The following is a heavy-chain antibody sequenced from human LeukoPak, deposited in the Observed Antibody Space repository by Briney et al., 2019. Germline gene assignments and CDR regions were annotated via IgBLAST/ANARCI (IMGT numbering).Heavy chain of an antibody. V-gene: IGHV3-20*04. Sequence: PGGSLRLSCAVSGFTFDDYGMSWVRQVPGKGLEWVAGVNWDGRRTGYADSVKGRFTISRDNAKNSLYLQMNSLRVEDTALYYCARVAGSNNWYFDYWGKGNLVIVSS. J-gene: IGHJ4*02. CDR2: VNWDGRRT. CDR1: GFTFDDYG. D-gene: IGHD1-1*01. CDR3: ARVAGSNNWYFDY.